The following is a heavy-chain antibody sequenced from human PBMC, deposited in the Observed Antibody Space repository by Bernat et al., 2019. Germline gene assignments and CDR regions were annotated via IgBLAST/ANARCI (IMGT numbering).Heavy chain of an antibody. Sequence: EVQLVESGGGLVQPGGSLRLSCAVSGFTFSNYWMHSVRQAPGKGLVWVSRISSDGSTTRYADSVKGRFTISRDNAKNTLYLQMTSLRVEDTAVYYCTRDFTPHDFDYWGQGTLVTVSS. D-gene: IGHD2-15*01. CDR3: TRDFTPHDFDY. J-gene: IGHJ4*02. CDR1: GFTFSNYW. V-gene: IGHV3-74*01. CDR2: ISSDGSTT.